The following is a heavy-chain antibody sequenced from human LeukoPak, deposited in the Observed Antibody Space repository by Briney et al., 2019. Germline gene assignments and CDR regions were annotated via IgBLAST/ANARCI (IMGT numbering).Heavy chain of an antibody. Sequence: ASVKVSCKASGYTFTSYDINWVRQATGQGLEWMGWMNPNSGNTGYAQKFQGRVTMTRNTSISTAYMELSSLRSEDTAVYYCARNIVATTHYYYGMDVWGKGTTVTVSS. CDR2: MNPNSGNT. V-gene: IGHV1-8*01. CDR3: ARNIVATTHYYYGMDV. D-gene: IGHD5-12*01. J-gene: IGHJ6*04. CDR1: GYTFTSYD.